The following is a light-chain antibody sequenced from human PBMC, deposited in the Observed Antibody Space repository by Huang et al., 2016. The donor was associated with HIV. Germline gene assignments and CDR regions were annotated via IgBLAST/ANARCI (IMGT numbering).Light chain of an antibody. CDR2: AAS. V-gene: IGKV1-9*01. J-gene: IGKJ2*01. CDR1: QGISKF. CDR3: QEVNTDSYT. Sequence: IQLTQSTSSLSASVGDRVTMTCRASQGISKFLAWYQQKPGKAPKLLIYAASTLQSGVPSRFIGSGSGTEFTLIVSSLQPEDSATYYCQEVNTDSYTFGPGTKLEIK.